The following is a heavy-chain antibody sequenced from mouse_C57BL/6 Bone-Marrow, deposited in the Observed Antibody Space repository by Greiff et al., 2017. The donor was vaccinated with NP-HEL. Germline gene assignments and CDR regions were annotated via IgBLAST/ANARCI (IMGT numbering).Heavy chain of an antibody. CDR3: ARGIGYYGSSPAFDV. Sequence: QVQLQQSGAELVRPGASVKMSCKASGYTFTSYNMHWVKQTPRQGLEWLGAIYPGNGDTSYNQKFKGKATLTVDKSSITAYMQLSSLTSEESAVYFCARGIGYYGSSPAFDVWGTGTTVTVSS. CDR1: GYTFTSYN. D-gene: IGHD1-1*01. J-gene: IGHJ1*03. CDR2: IYPGNGDT. V-gene: IGHV1-12*01.